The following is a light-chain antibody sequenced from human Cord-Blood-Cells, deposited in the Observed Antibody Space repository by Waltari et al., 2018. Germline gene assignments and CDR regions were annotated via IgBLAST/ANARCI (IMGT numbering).Light chain of an antibody. CDR3: SSYTSSSTLVV. CDR2: DVS. V-gene: IGLV2-14*01. Sequence: QSALTQPASVSGSPGQSITISCTRTSSDVGGYNYVSLYQQHPGKAPNLMIYDVSNRPSGVSNRFSGSKSGNTASLTISGLQAEDEADYYCSSYTSSSTLVVFGGGTKLTVL. CDR1: SSDVGGYNY. J-gene: IGLJ2*01.